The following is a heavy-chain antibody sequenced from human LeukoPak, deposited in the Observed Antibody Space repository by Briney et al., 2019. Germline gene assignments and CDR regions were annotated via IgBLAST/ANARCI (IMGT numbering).Heavy chain of an antibody. CDR1: GFTFSSFA. CDR3: AKDSFITIFGVGSDY. V-gene: IGHV3-23*01. CDR2: ISGSGGST. J-gene: IGHJ4*02. Sequence: GGSLRLSCAASGFTFSSFALSWVRQAPGKGLEWVSAISGSGGSTYYADSVKGRFTISRDNSKNTLYLQMNSLRAEDTAVYYCAKDSFITIFGVGSDYWGQGTLVTVSS. D-gene: IGHD3-3*01.